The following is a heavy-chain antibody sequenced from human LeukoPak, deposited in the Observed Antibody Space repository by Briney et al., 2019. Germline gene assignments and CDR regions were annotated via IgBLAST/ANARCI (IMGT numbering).Heavy chain of an antibody. J-gene: IGHJ6*03. D-gene: IGHD3-10*01. CDR1: GFTVSSNY. CDR3: ASGSGSYRTPYYYMDV. Sequence: GGSLRLSCAASGFTVSSNYMSWVRQAPGKGLEWVSFIYSGGSTYYADSVKGRFTISRDNSKNTLYLQMNSLRAEDTAVYYCASGSGSYRTPYYYMDVWGTGTTVTVSS. CDR2: IYSGGST. V-gene: IGHV3-53*01.